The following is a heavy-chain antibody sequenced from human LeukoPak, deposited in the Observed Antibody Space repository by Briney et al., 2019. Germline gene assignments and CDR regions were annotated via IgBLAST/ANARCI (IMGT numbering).Heavy chain of an antibody. V-gene: IGHV5-51*01. Sequence: GESLKISCKGSRYSFTTYWIAWVRQMPGKGLEWMGIIYPGDSDTRYSPSFQGQVTISADKSISTAYLQWSSLKASDTAMYYCTRLSIAAAGTVDYWGQGTLVTVSS. D-gene: IGHD6-13*01. J-gene: IGHJ4*02. CDR2: IYPGDSDT. CDR1: RYSFTTYW. CDR3: TRLSIAAAGTVDY.